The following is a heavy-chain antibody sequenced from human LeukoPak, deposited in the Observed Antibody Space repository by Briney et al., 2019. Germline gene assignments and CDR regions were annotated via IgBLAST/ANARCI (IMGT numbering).Heavy chain of an antibody. D-gene: IGHD3-16*01. Sequence: PGRSLRLSCAASGFTFSRYGMHWVRQAPDKGLEWVAVISYDGSNRYYADSVKGRFTISRDNSKNTLYLQMNSLRAEDTAVYFCARHRGPSLYNTVYFDYWGQGTLVTVSS. V-gene: IGHV3-30*03. CDR3: ARHRGPSLYNTVYFDY. CDR1: GFTFSRYG. CDR2: ISYDGSNR. J-gene: IGHJ4*02.